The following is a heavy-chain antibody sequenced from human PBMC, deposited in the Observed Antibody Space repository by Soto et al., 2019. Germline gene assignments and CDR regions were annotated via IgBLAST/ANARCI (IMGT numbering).Heavy chain of an antibody. V-gene: IGHV3-23*01. CDR1: GFTFSSYA. D-gene: IGHD3-10*01. J-gene: IGHJ6*02. Sequence: GGSLRLSCAASGFTFSSYAMSWVRQAPGKGLEWVSAISGSGGSTYYADSVKGRFTISRDNSKDTLYLQMNSLRSEDTAVYYCASGGFGELFTRYYYYGMDVWGQGTTVTVSS. CDR2: ISGSGGST. CDR3: ASGGFGELFTRYYYYGMDV.